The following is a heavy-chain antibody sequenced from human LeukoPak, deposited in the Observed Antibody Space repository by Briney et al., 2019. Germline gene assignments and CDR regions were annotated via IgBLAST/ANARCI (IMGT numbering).Heavy chain of an antibody. CDR3: ARGVVPAAANWFDP. J-gene: IGHJ5*02. CDR1: GFTFSSYW. D-gene: IGHD2-2*01. V-gene: IGHV3-7*04. CDR2: IKQDGSEK. Sequence: GGSLRLSCAASGFTFSSYWMSWVRQAPGKGLEWVANIKQDGSEKYYVDSVKGRFTISRDNAKNPLYLQMNSLRAEDTAVYYCARGVVPAAANWFDPWGQGTLVTVSS.